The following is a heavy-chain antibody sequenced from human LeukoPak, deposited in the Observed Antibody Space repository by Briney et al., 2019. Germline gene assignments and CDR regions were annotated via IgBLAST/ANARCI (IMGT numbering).Heavy chain of an antibody. J-gene: IGHJ2*01. Sequence: SETLSLTCTVSGGSISSYYWSWIRQPPGKGLEWIGYIYYSGSTNYNPSLKSRVTMSVDTSKNQFSLKLTSVTAADTAVYYCARWVYDRSGYYPDWYFDLWGRGTLVTASS. CDR2: IYYSGST. CDR1: GGSISSYY. V-gene: IGHV4-59*08. CDR3: ARWVYDRSGYYPDWYFDL. D-gene: IGHD3-22*01.